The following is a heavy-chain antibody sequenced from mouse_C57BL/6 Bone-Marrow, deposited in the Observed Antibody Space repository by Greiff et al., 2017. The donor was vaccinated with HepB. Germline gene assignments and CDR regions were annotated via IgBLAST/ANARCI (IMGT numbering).Heavy chain of an antibody. CDR1: GFTFSTSG. CDR2: ISTGGTYT. Sequence: EVKLVESGGDLVKPGGSLKLSCAASGFTFSTSGMSWVRQSPDERLEWVASISTGGTYTYYPDSVKGRFTISRDTATNTLFLLMTSLKSEDSAIYYCGRDRFDYYFDYWGQGTTLTVSS. J-gene: IGHJ2*01. D-gene: IGHD2-14*01. V-gene: IGHV5-6*01. CDR3: GRDRFDYYFDY.